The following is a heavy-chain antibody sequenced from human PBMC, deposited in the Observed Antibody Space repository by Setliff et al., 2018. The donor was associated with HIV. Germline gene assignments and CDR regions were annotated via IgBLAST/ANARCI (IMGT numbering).Heavy chain of an antibody. CDR3: ARRGGYNDWYFDY. V-gene: IGHV4-59*11. Sequence: SETLSLTCTVSGGSISSHYWSWIRQPPGKGLEWIGYIYYSGSTNYNPSLKSRVTISVDTSKNQFSLKLSSVTAADTALYYCARRGGYNDWYFDYWGQGALVTVSS. CDR2: IYYSGST. J-gene: IGHJ4*02. CDR1: GGSISSHY. D-gene: IGHD5-12*01.